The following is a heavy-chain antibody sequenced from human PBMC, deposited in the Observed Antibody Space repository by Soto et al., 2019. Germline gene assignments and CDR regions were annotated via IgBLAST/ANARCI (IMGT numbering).Heavy chain of an antibody. V-gene: IGHV1-69*06. D-gene: IGHD2-15*01. CDR3: ARDLEGCSGGSCSYNWFDP. J-gene: IGHJ5*02. Sequence: QVQLVQSGAEVKKPGSSVKVSCKASGGTFSSYVISWVRQAPGQGPEWMGGIIPMYGTVNYAQKFQDRVTIIADTSTSTTYMELSSLRSEDTAVYYCARDLEGCSGGSCSYNWFDPWGQGTLVTVSS. CDR1: GGTFSSYV. CDR2: IIPMYGTV.